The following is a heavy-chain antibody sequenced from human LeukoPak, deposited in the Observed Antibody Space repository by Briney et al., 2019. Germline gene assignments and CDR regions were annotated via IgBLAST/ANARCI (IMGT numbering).Heavy chain of an antibody. Sequence: PGGSPRLSCAASGFPFSSYSMNWVRQAPGEGREWVSYISSSRTTSYADSVKGRFTISRDNAKNSLYLQMNSLRAEDTAVYYCARDLEGSGSFYRPSYDYWGQGTLVTVSS. D-gene: IGHD3-10*01. CDR1: GFPFSSYS. J-gene: IGHJ4*02. V-gene: IGHV3-48*01. CDR2: ISSSRTT. CDR3: ARDLEGSGSFYRPSYDY.